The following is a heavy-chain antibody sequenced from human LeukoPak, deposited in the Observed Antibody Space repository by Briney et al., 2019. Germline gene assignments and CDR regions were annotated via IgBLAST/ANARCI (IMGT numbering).Heavy chain of an antibody. CDR1: GFTFDDFA. D-gene: IGHD6-13*01. J-gene: IGHJ4*02. CDR2: ITGDGLTT. Sequence: GGSLRLSCAASGFTFDDFAMHWVRQAPGKSLEWVSLITGDGLTTKYADSVKGRFTISRDSSKNSLYPQMNSLRSEDTALYYCARDDGSSWSLDCWGQGTLVTVSS. V-gene: IGHV3-43*02. CDR3: ARDDGSSWSLDC.